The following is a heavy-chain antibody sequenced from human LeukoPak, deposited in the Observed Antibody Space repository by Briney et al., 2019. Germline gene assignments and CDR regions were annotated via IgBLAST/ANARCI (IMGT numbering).Heavy chain of an antibody. CDR1: GGSISSGSYY. J-gene: IGHJ5*02. CDR3: ARWGYSGYDLSLSWFDP. V-gene: IGHV4-61*02. D-gene: IGHD5-12*01. CDR2: IDTGGST. Sequence: SQTLSLTCAASGGSISSGSYYWSWIGQPTGKGLDWISRIDTGGSTNYNPALRRRVILSVDTSKNQFSLKLSSGTSATTSVYYCARWGYSGYDLSLSWFDPWGQGTLVTVSS.